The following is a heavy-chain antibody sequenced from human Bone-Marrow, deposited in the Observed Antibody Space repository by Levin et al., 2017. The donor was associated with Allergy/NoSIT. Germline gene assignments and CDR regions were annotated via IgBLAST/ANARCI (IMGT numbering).Heavy chain of an antibody. Sequence: MASETLSLTCAVFGESLSDYYWTWIRQAPGRGLESIGEINDSGSTNYNPSLKSRVTISIDTSKKHFFLNLTSVTAADTAVYFCARNKVLRFLGSLPAGYYGLDVWGQGTTVTVSS. J-gene: IGHJ6*02. CDR2: INDSGST. D-gene: IGHD3-3*01. CDR1: GESLSDYY. CDR3: ARNKVLRFLGSLPAGYYGLDV. V-gene: IGHV4-34*01.